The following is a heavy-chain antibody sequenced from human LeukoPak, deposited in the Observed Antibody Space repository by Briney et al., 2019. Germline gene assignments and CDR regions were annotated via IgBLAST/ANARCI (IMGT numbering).Heavy chain of an antibody. CDR3: AREGYYYDSSGYYFDY. J-gene: IGHJ4*02. D-gene: IGHD3-22*01. CDR1: GFTFSSYW. Sequence: GGSLRLSCAASGFTFSSYWMSWVRQGPGKGLEWVANIKQDGSEKYYVDSAKGRFTISRDKAKNSLYLQMNRVRAEDTAVCYCAREGYYYDSSGYYFDYWGQGTLVTVSS. CDR2: IKQDGSEK. V-gene: IGHV3-7*01.